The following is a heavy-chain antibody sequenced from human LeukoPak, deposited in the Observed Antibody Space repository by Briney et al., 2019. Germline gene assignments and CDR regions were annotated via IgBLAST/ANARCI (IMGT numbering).Heavy chain of an antibody. V-gene: IGHV3-30*02. Sequence: GGSLRLSCAGSGFTFSSYSMNWVRQAPGKGLEWVAFIRYDGSDKYYADSVKGRFTISRDNSKNTLYLQMNSLRAEDTAVYYCASLGYCSSTSCYVTDYWGQGTLVTVSS. J-gene: IGHJ4*02. CDR3: ASLGYCSSTSCYVTDY. CDR2: IRYDGSDK. D-gene: IGHD2-2*01. CDR1: GFTFSSYS.